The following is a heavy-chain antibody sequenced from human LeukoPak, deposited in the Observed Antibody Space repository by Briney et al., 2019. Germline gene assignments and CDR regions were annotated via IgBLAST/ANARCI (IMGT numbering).Heavy chain of an antibody. J-gene: IGHJ6*02. CDR2: IDPNGRYT. D-gene: IGHD6-19*01. Sequence: PGGSLRLSCAASGSTFSNHYMHWVRQAPGKGLVSVSRIDPNGRYTSYADSVKGRFTISRDNAKNTLYLQMNTLGAEDTALYYCVRGSTDWNGMDVWGQGTTVTVSS. CDR1: GSTFSNHY. V-gene: IGHV3-74*01. CDR3: VRGSTDWNGMDV.